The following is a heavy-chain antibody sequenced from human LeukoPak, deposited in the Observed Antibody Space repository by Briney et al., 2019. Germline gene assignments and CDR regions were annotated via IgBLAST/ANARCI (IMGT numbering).Heavy chain of an antibody. CDR2: ISTSGGST. J-gene: IGHJ6*02. CDR1: GFTFSSYG. D-gene: IGHD1-14*01. Sequence: GGSLRLSCAASGFTFSSYGMSWVRQAPGKGLEWVSTISTSGGSTYYADSVKGRFTISRDNSKNTLYLQMNSLRAEDTAVYYCARGTYEDVWGQGTTVTVSS. V-gene: IGHV3-23*01. CDR3: ARGTYEDV.